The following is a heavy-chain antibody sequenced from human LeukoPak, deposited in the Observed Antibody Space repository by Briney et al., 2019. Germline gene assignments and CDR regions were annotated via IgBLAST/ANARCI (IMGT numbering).Heavy chain of an antibody. D-gene: IGHD2-2*01. CDR2: INPSGGST. V-gene: IGHV1-46*01. J-gene: IGHJ4*02. CDR3: ARADQPIVVVPAAPTAY. CDR1: GYTFTGYY. Sequence: ASVKVSCKASGYTFTGYYMHWVRQAPGQGLEWMGIINPSGGSTSYAQKFQGRVTMTRDTSTSTVYMELSSLRSEDTAVYYCARADQPIVVVPAAPTAYWGQGTLVTVSS.